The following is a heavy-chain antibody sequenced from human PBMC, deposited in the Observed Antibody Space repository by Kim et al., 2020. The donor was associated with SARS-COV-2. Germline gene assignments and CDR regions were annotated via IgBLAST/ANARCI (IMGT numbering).Heavy chain of an antibody. CDR3: ARGTVDTAMVWYGMDV. Sequence: ASVKVSCKASGYTFTSYDINWVRQATGQGLEWMGWMNPNSGNTGYAQKFQGRVTMTRNTSISIAYMELSSLRSEDTAVYYCARGTVDTAMVWYGMDVWGQGTTVTVSS. CDR2: MNPNSGNT. D-gene: IGHD5-18*01. CDR1: GYTFTSYD. V-gene: IGHV1-8*01. J-gene: IGHJ6*02.